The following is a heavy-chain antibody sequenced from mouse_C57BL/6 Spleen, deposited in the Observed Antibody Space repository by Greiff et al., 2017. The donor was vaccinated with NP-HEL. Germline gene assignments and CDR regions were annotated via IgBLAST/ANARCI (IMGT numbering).Heavy chain of an antibody. J-gene: IGHJ1*03. Sequence: EVQLVESGGDLVKPGGSLKLSCAASGFTFSSYGMSWVRQTPDKRLEWVATISSGGSYTYYPDSVKGRFTISRDNAKNTLYLQMSSLKSEDTAMYYCASYYYGSSPYWYFDVWGTGTTVTVSS. CDR1: GFTFSSYG. CDR3: ASYYYGSSPYWYFDV. D-gene: IGHD1-1*01. CDR2: ISSGGSYT. V-gene: IGHV5-6*01.